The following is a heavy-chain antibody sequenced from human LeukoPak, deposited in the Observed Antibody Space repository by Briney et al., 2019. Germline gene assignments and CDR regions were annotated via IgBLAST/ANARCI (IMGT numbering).Heavy chain of an antibody. D-gene: IGHD5-24*01. Sequence: SVKVSCKASGGTFSSYAISWVRQAPGQGLEWMGRIIHIFGTANYAQKFQGRVTITTDESTNTAYMELSSLRSEDTAVYYCARDGDGYNYDTFFDYWGQGTLVTVSS. CDR2: IIHIFGTA. CDR3: ARDGDGYNYDTFFDY. J-gene: IGHJ4*02. V-gene: IGHV1-69*05. CDR1: GGTFSSYA.